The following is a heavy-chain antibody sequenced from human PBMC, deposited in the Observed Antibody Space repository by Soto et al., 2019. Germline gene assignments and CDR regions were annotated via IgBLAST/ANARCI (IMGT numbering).Heavy chain of an antibody. Sequence: ASVKVSCKASGYTFTGYYIHWVRQAPGQGLEWMGWINPNSGGTSYAQKFQGWVTMTRDTSISTAYMELRRLISDDTAVYYCARDNCSGGSCYSDARMDVWGQGTTVTVSS. J-gene: IGHJ6*02. D-gene: IGHD2-15*01. CDR3: ARDNCSGGSCYSDARMDV. CDR2: INPNSGGT. CDR1: GYTFTGYY. V-gene: IGHV1-2*04.